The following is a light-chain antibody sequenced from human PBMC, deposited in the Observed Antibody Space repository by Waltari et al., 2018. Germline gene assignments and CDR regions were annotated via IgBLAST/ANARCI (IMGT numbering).Light chain of an antibody. J-gene: IGKJ5*01. CDR3: QQYKSFPIT. CDR1: QGIRNY. CDR2: AAS. Sequence: DIQMTQSPSSLSASVGDRVTITCRASQGIRNYLAWFQQKPGQAPKSLIYAASTLQSGVASKFSGSGSGTDFTLTISSLQPEDFATYYCQQYKSFPITFGQGTRLEMK. V-gene: IGKV1-16*02.